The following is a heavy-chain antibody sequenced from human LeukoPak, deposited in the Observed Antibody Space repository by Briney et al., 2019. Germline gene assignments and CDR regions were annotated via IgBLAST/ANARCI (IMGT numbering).Heavy chain of an antibody. CDR2: INPNSGGT. D-gene: IGHD3-10*01. V-gene: IGHV1-2*02. CDR3: ARGYGSGSTLAYYYYGLDV. J-gene: IGHJ6*02. CDR1: GYTFTGYY. Sequence: ASVKVSCKASGYTFTGYYMHWVRQAPGQGLEWMGWINPNSGGTNYAQKSQGRVTMTRDTSISTAYMELSRLRSDDTAVYYCARGYGSGSTLAYYYYGLDVWGQGTTVTVSS.